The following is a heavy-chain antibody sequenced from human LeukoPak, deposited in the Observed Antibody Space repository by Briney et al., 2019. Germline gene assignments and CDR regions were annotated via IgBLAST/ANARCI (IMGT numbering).Heavy chain of an antibody. CDR3: ASGPDIVVVPAARGAYYYYGMNV. D-gene: IGHD2-2*01. CDR2: IIPIFGTA. Sequence: SVRVSCKASGGTFSSYAISWVRQAPGQGLEWMGGIIPIFGTANYAQKFQGRVTITADESTSTAYMELSSLRSEDTAVYYCASGPDIVVVPAARGAYYYYGMNVWGQGTTVTVSS. V-gene: IGHV1-69*13. CDR1: GGTFSSYA. J-gene: IGHJ6*02.